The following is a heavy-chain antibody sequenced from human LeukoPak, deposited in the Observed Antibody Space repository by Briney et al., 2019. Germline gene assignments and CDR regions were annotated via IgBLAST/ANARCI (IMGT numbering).Heavy chain of an antibody. Sequence: SVKVYCKASGYTFTSYGISWVRQAPGQGLEWMGRIIPILGIANYAQKFQGRVTITADKSTSTAYMELSSLRSDDTAVYYCARSYCSGGSCYSPFDYWGQGTLVTVSS. CDR1: GYTFTSYG. V-gene: IGHV1-69*04. CDR2: IIPILGIA. CDR3: ARSYCSGGSCYSPFDY. J-gene: IGHJ4*02. D-gene: IGHD2-15*01.